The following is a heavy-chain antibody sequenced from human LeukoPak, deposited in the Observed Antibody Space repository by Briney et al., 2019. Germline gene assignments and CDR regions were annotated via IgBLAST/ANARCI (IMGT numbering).Heavy chain of an antibody. CDR1: GFTFSSYW. Sequence: GGSLRLSCAASGFTFSSYWMSWVRQAPGKGLEWVANIKQVGSEKYYVDSVKGRFTISRDNAKNSLYLQVNSLRAEDTAVYYCAREGYCSSTSCRYLYYYYYYYMDVWGKGTTVTVSS. D-gene: IGHD2-2*01. CDR3: AREGYCSSTSCRYLYYYYYYYMDV. CDR2: IKQVGSEK. J-gene: IGHJ6*03. V-gene: IGHV3-7*01.